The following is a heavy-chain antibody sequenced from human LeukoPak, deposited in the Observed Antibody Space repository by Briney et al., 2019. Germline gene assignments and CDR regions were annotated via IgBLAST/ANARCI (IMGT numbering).Heavy chain of an antibody. Sequence: SETLSLTCTVSGGSISSGDYYWSWIRQPPGTGLEWVGYIYYSGSTYYNPSLKSRVTISVDTSKNQFSLKLSSVTAADTAVYYCALYGSGSYNFDYWGQGTLVTVSS. J-gene: IGHJ4*02. V-gene: IGHV4-30-4*01. CDR3: ALYGSGSYNFDY. D-gene: IGHD3-10*01. CDR2: IYYSGST. CDR1: GGSISSGDYY.